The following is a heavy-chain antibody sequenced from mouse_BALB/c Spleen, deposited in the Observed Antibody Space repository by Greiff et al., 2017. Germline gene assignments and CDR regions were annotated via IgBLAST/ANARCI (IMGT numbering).Heavy chain of an antibody. Sequence: EVKLVESGPGLVKPSQSLSLTCTVTGYSITSDYAWNWIRQFPGNKLEWMGYISYSGSTSYNPSLKSRISITRDTSKNQFFLQLNSVTTEDTATYYCARGYYGMDYWGQGTSVTVSS. CDR2: ISYSGST. V-gene: IGHV3-2*02. J-gene: IGHJ4*01. CDR1: GYSITSDYA. CDR3: ARGYYGMDY.